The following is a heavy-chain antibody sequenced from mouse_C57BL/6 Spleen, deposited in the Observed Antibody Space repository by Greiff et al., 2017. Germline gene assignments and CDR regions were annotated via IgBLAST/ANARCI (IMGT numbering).Heavy chain of an antibody. CDR3: ARGAGYYFDY. J-gene: IGHJ2*01. Sequence: EVQLVESGPGLVKPSQSLSLTCSVTGYSITSGYYWNWIRQFPGNKLEWMGYISYDGSHNYNPSLKNRISITRDTSKNQFFLKLNSVTTEDTATYYCARGAGYYFDYWGQGTTLTVSS. CDR2: ISYDGSH. D-gene: IGHD3-3*01. CDR1: GYSITSGYY. V-gene: IGHV3-6*01.